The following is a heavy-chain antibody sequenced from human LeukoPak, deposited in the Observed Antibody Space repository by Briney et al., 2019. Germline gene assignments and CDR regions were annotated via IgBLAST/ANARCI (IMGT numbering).Heavy chain of an antibody. CDR3: ARDPGYSGYAYYFDY. CDR1: GYTFTSYG. Sequence: ASVKVSCKASGYTFTSYGISWVRQAPGQGLEWMGWISAYNGNTNYAQKLQGRVTMTTDTSTSTAYMELRSLRSDDTAVYYCARDPGYSGYAYYFDYWGQGTLVTVSS. V-gene: IGHV1-18*01. D-gene: IGHD5-12*01. CDR2: ISAYNGNT. J-gene: IGHJ4*02.